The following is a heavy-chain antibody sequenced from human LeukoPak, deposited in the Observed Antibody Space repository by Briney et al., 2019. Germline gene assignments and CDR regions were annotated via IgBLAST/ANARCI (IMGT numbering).Heavy chain of an antibody. V-gene: IGHV4-4*02. CDR3: TRTNYGDYNWFDP. CDR1: GGSISSSNW. D-gene: IGHD4-17*01. CDR2: IHYRGST. Sequence: SGTLSLTCAVSGGSISSSNWWSWVRQPPGKGLEWIGYIHYRGSTKYNPSLKSRVTMSVDTSKNQFSLKVTSVTAADTAIYYCTRTNYGDYNWFDPWGQGTLVTVSS. J-gene: IGHJ5*02.